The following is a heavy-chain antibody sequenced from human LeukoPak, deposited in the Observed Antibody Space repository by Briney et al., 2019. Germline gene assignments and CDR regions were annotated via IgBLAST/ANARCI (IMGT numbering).Heavy chain of an antibody. CDR3: ARHGEYDSSGYYGSGVDY. CDR1: GGSFSGYY. V-gene: IGHV4-34*01. Sequence: SVTLSLTCAVYGGSFSGYYWSWIRQPPGKGLEWIGEINHSGSTNYNPSLKSRVTISVDTSKNQFSLKLSSVTAADTAVYYCARHGEYDSSGYYGSGVDYWGQGTLVTVSS. J-gene: IGHJ4*02. D-gene: IGHD3-22*01. CDR2: INHSGST.